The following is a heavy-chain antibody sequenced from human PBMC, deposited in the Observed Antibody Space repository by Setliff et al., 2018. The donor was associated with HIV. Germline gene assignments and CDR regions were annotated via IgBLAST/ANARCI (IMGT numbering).Heavy chain of an antibody. D-gene: IGHD3-10*01. CDR1: GGSISSAVHY. CDR3: ARAPFYYGSGSYQTFDY. CDR2: IYYTGST. J-gene: IGHJ4*02. Sequence: TLSLTCSVSGGSISSAVHYWSWIRQHPRQGLEWIGYIYYTGSTYYNPSLKSRVTISVDTSKNQFSLKLSSVTAADTAVYYCARAPFYYGSGSYQTFDYWGQGTLVTVSS. V-gene: IGHV4-31*03.